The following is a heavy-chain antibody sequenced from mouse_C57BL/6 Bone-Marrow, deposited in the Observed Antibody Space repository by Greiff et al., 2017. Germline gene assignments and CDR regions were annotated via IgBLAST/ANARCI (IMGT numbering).Heavy chain of an antibody. V-gene: IGHV14-4*01. CDR3: TSLYGYWYFDV. D-gene: IGHD1-1*02. J-gene: IGHJ1*03. CDR2: IDPENGDT. Sequence: VQLKESGAELVRPGASVKLSCTASGFNIKDDYMHWVKQRPEQGLEWIGWIDPENGDTEYASKFQGKATITADTSSNTAYLQLSSLTSEDTAVYYCTSLYGYWYFDVWGTGTTVTVSS. CDR1: GFNIKDDY.